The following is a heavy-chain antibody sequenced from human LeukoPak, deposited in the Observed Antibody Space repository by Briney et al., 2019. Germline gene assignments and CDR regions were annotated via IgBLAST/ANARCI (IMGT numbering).Heavy chain of an antibody. CDR1: GFTFSTYA. J-gene: IGHJ5*02. Sequence: GGSLRLSCAASGFTFSTYAMSWVRQAPGKGLEWVSAIDGGGGNTFYADPVKGRFTISRDNSQNTLYLQMNSLRAEDTAVYYCAKGCFSSSCSDSRWFDPWGLGTLVTVSS. CDR3: AKGCFSSSCSDSRWFDP. V-gene: IGHV3-23*01. D-gene: IGHD2-2*01. CDR2: IDGGGGNT.